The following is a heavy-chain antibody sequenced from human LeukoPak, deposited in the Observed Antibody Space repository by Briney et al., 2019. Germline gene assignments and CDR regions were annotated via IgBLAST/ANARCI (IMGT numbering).Heavy chain of an antibody. CDR2: ISGSGGST. CDR3: AKKYNTGLDP. V-gene: IGHV3-23*01. D-gene: IGHD1-14*01. Sequence: GGSLRLSCAASGFTFTNSALSWVRQAPGKGLQWASDISGSGGSTYYADSVKGRFTISRDKSKSTLYLQMNSLRAEDTAVYYCAKKYNTGLDPWGQGTLVTVSS. CDR1: GFTFTNSA. J-gene: IGHJ5*02.